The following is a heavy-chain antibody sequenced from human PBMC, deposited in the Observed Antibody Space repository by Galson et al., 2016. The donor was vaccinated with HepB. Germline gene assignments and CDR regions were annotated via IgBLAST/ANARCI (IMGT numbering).Heavy chain of an antibody. D-gene: IGHD2-15*01. Sequence: SVKVSCKASGYTFTTYFMHWLRQAPGQGLEWMGIIDPTGGSTTYAQKFQGRVTMIRDTSTRIVYMELSSLRSEDTAVYYCAREGDCGGGSCSGYWGQGTLVTVSS. J-gene: IGHJ4*02. CDR2: IDPTGGST. CDR3: AREGDCGGGSCSGY. V-gene: IGHV1-46*01. CDR1: GYTFTTYF.